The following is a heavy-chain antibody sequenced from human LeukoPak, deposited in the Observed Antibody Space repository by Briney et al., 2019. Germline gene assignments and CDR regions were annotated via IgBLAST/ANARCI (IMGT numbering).Heavy chain of an antibody. CDR1: GFTFSSYS. CDR3: ARDGVLTNAFDI. J-gene: IGHJ3*02. Sequence: GGSLRLSCAASGFTFSSYSMNWVRQAPGKGLEWVSSISSSSSYIYYADSVKGRFTISRDNAKNSLYLQMNSLRAEDTAVYYCARDGVLTNAFDIWGQGTMVTVSS. V-gene: IGHV3-21*01. D-gene: IGHD1-1*01. CDR2: ISSSSSYI.